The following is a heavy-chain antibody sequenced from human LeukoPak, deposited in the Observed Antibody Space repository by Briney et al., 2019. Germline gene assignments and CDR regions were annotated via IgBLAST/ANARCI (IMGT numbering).Heavy chain of an antibody. CDR2: ISTFNGYT. CDR3: ARGEFYYDL. V-gene: IGHV1-18*04. D-gene: IGHD3-16*01. J-gene: IGHJ4*02. CDR1: GYIFTGNS. Sequence: VASVRVSCKPSGYIFTGNSITWVRLAPGQQLEWMGWISTFNGYTKYAQNLLGRVTMTRDTSTRTVYLEMRNLRSDDTAVYFCARGEFYYDLRGQGTLVTVSS.